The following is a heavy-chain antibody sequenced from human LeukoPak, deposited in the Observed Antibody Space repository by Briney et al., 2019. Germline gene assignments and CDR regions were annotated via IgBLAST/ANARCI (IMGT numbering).Heavy chain of an antibody. CDR3: ARFWTYSSSWYIFDY. CDR1: GFTFSSYE. CDR2: ISSSGSTI. Sequence: PGGSLRLSCAASGFTFSSYEMSRVRQAPGKGLEWVSYISSSGSTIYYADSVKGRFTISRDNAKNSLYLQMNSLRAEDTAVYYCARFWTYSSSWYIFDYWGQGTLVTVSS. D-gene: IGHD6-13*01. J-gene: IGHJ4*02. V-gene: IGHV3-48*03.